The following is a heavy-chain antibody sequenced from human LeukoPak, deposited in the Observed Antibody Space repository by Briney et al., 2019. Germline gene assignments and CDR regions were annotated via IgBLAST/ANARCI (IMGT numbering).Heavy chain of an antibody. D-gene: IGHD2-15*01. Sequence: ASVKVSCKASGYTFTEYYMHWLRQAPGLVFEWMGSINPNSGDTYYLPEFQGRVTLTRDTSIKTPYMEMNSLKSDDTAVYYCVRDIAPIGSWWFDPWGQGTLIIVPS. CDR1: GYTFTEYY. V-gene: IGHV1-2*02. CDR3: VRDIAPIGSWWFDP. CDR2: INPNSGDT. J-gene: IGHJ5*02.